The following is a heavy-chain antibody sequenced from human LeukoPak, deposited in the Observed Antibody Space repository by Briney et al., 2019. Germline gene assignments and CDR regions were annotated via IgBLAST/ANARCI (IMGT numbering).Heavy chain of an antibody. CDR3: ARILGEGRAMVRGVMDY. V-gene: IGHV3-23*01. Sequence: GGSLRLSCAASGFTFNNYAMTWVRQAPGKGLEWVSAITGSGVSTYYADSVKGRFTISRDNAKNSLYLQMNSLRAEDTAVYYCARILGEGRAMVRGVMDYWGQGTLVTVSS. J-gene: IGHJ4*02. CDR2: ITGSGVST. CDR1: GFTFNNYA. D-gene: IGHD3-10*01.